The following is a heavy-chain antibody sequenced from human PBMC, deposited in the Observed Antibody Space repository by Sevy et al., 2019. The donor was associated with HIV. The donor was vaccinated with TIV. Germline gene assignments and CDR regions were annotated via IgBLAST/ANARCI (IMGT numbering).Heavy chain of an antibody. J-gene: IGHJ4*02. D-gene: IGHD1-26*01. CDR2: ISSSSSYR. Sequence: GGSLRLSCAASGFTFSSYSMNWVRQAPGKGLEWVSSISSSSSYRYYADSVKGRFTISRDNAKNALYLQMNSLRAEDTAVSYCARVHPGNNRRSYSGSQSGYYFDYWGQGTLVTVSS. CDR1: GFTFSSYS. V-gene: IGHV3-21*01. CDR3: ARVHPGNNRRSYSGSQSGYYFDY.